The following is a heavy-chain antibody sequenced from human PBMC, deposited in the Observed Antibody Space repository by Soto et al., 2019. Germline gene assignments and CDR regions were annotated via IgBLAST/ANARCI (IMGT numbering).Heavy chain of an antibody. V-gene: IGHV4-59*01. Sequence: SETLSLTCTVSGGSISSYYWSWIRQPPGKGLEWIGYIYHSGSTNYNPSLKSRVTISVDTSKNQFSLKLTSVTAADTAVYYCARVGYSASSGYYSFASCGQGTLVSVSS. CDR1: GGSISSYY. J-gene: IGHJ5*01. D-gene: IGHD3-22*01. CDR2: IYHSGST. CDR3: ARVGYSASSGYYSFAS.